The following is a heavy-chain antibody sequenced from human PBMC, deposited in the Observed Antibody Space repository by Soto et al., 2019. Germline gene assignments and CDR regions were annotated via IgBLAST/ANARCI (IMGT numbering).Heavy chain of an antibody. J-gene: IGHJ2*01. CDR2: ISGSGIST. CDR3: AKEPVGPDRYFDL. CDR1: GFTFRSYA. V-gene: IGHV3-23*01. Sequence: DVQLLESGGGLVQPGGSLRLSCAASGFTFRSYAMSWVRQAPGKGLEWVSGISGSGISTHYADSVKGRFTVSRDNSKNTLYLQINSLRAEDAAVYNCAKEPVGPDRYFDLWGRGTLVPVSS.